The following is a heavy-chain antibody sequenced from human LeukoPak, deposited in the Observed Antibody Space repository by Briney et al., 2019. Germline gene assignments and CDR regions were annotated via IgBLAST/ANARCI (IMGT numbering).Heavy chain of an antibody. D-gene: IGHD2-2*01. Sequence: PSGTLSLTCTVFGGSMSGYYWSWIRQPPGKGLEWIGCIYNSGKTNYNPSLKSRVTISIDTAKNQFSLRLSSVTAADTALYYCARNRVPGGSWGQGTLVTVSS. CDR2: IYNSGKT. J-gene: IGHJ5*02. V-gene: IGHV4-59*01. CDR3: ARNRVPGGS. CDR1: GGSMSGYY.